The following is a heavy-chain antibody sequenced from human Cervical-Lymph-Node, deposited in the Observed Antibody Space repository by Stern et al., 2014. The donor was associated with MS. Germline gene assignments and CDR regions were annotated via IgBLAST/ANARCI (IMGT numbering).Heavy chain of an antibody. Sequence: QVQLVQSGAEVKKPGSSVKVSCKASGGTFSNYGITWVRQAPGQELEWMGGIIPIFGTANYAQKFEGRVTITADKSTSTVYMELSSLRSEDTAVYFCAREGIAMAGMFWFDPWGQGTLVTVSS. CDR2: IIPIFGTA. CDR1: GGTFSNYG. V-gene: IGHV1-69*06. D-gene: IGHD6-19*01. J-gene: IGHJ5*02. CDR3: AREGIAMAGMFWFDP.